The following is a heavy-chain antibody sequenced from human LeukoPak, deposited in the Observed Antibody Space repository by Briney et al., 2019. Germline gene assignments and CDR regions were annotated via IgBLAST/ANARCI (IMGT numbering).Heavy chain of an antibody. CDR2: IASKSDGGTT. V-gene: IGHV3-15*04. J-gene: IGHJ4*02. CDR1: GLTVTNAR. CDR3: TTGIRGD. Sequence: GGSLRLSCAASGLTVTNARMNWVRQAPGKGLEWVGRIASKSDGGTTDYAAPVKGRFTISRDDSKNTLFLQMNSLKTEDTAVYHCTTGIRGDCGQGTLVTVSS.